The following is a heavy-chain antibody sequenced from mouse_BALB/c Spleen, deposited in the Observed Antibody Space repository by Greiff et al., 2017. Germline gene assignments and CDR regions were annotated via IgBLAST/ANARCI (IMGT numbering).Heavy chain of an antibody. J-gene: IGHJ4*01. CDR2: SET. D-gene: IGHD2-14*01. CDR1: GYTFTSYW. CDR3: ARNYRYDGNYYAMDY. V-gene: IGHV1-7*01. Sequence: QVQLKQSGAELAKPGASVKMSCKASGYTFTSYWMHWVKQRPGQGHDSETHYNQKFKDKAILTVDKSSSTAYMQLSSLTSEDSAVYYCARNYRYDGNYYAMDYWGQGTSVTVSS.